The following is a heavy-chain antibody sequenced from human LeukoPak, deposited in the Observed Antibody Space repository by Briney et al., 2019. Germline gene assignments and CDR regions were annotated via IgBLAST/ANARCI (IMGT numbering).Heavy chain of an antibody. CDR3: ARGGIGMDV. CDR2: IYTSGST. CDR1: GDSISSGSYY. J-gene: IGHJ6*02. Sequence: PSQTLSLTCTVSGDSISSGSYYWSWIRQPAGKGLEWIGRIYTSGSTNYNPSLKSRVTMSVDTSKNQFSLKLSPVTAADTAVYYCARGGIGMDVWGQGTTVTVSS. V-gene: IGHV4-61*02.